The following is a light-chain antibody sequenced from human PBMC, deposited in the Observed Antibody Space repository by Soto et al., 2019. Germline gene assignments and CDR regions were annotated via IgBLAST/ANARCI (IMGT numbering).Light chain of an antibody. V-gene: IGKV2-24*01. CDR3: MQATQSPWT. CDR2: KVS. CDR1: QSLVHKDGNTY. Sequence: DIVVTQTPLSSPVALGQVASISCRSSQSLVHKDGNTYLSWFHQRPGQPPRLLIYKVSVRFSGVPDRFSGSRAGTDFTLTISRVETEDVVVYYCMQATQSPWTFGQGTKVEIK. J-gene: IGKJ1*01.